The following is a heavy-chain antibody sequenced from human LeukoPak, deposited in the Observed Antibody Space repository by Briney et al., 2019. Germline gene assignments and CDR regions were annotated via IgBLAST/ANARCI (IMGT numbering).Heavy chain of an antibody. V-gene: IGHV1-69*01. J-gene: IGHJ2*01. CDR3: ARGVGDILTGYIPRNWYFDL. CDR1: GGTFSSYA. CDR2: IIPIFGTA. D-gene: IGHD3-9*01. Sequence: GASVKVSCKASGGTFSSYAISWVRQAPGQGLEWMGGIIPIFGTANYAQKFQGRVTITADESTSTAYMELSSLRSEDTAVYYCARGVGDILTGYIPRNWYFDLWGRGTLVTVSA.